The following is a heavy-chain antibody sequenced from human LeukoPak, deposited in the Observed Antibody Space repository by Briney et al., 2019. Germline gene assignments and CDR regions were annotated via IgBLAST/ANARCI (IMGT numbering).Heavy chain of an antibody. CDR1: GFTFSSYG. CDR2: IRHDGSNK. Sequence: PGGSLRLSCAASGFTFSSYGMHWVRQAPGKGLEWVAFIRHDGSNKYYADSVKGRFTISRDNSKNTLYLQMNSLRAEDTAVYFCARVDFGDYFDTSDYHFFDFWGQGTPVTVSS. D-gene: IGHD3-22*01. V-gene: IGHV3-30*02. CDR3: ARVDFGDYFDTSDYHFFDF. J-gene: IGHJ4*02.